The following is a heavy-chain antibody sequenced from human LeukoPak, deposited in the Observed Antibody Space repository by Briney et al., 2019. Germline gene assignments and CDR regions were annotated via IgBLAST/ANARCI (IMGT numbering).Heavy chain of an antibody. CDR1: GGSISSGSYY. V-gene: IGHV4-61*02. Sequence: ASETLSLTCTVSGGSISSGSYYWSWIRQPAGKGLEWIGRIYTSGSTNYNPSLKSRVTITVDTSKNQFSLKLSSVTAADTAVYYCASSLGTTTDFDYWGQGTLATVSS. J-gene: IGHJ4*02. CDR3: ASSLGTTTDFDY. D-gene: IGHD1-14*01. CDR2: IYTSGST.